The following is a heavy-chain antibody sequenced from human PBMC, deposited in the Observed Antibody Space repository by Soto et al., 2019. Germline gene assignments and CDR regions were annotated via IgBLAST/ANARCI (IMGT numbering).Heavy chain of an antibody. CDR1: GFTFSSYA. CDR3: AKDGSESSSSGGRWFAP. D-gene: IGHD6-6*01. CDR2: ISGSGGST. V-gene: IGHV3-23*01. Sequence: GGSLRLSCAASGFTFSSYAMSWVRQAPGKGLEWVSAISGSGGSTYYADSVKGRFTISRDNSKNTLYLQMNSLRAEDTAVYYCAKDGSESSSSGGRWFAPWGQGTLVTVSS. J-gene: IGHJ5*02.